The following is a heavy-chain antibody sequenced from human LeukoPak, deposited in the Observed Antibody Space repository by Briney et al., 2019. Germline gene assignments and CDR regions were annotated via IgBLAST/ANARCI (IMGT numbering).Heavy chain of an antibody. CDR3: ARPKAAAGRQKYGMDV. Sequence: SETLSLTCAVYGGSFSGYYWSWIRQPPGKGLEWIGEINHSGSTNYNPSLKSRVTISVDTSKNQFSLKLSSVTATDTAVYYCARPKAAAGRQKYGMDVWGQGTTVTVSS. CDR2: INHSGST. J-gene: IGHJ6*02. D-gene: IGHD6-13*01. V-gene: IGHV4-34*01. CDR1: GGSFSGYY.